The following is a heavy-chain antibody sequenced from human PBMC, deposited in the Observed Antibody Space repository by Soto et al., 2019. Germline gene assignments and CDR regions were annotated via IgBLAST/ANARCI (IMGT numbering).Heavy chain of an antibody. CDR1: GFTFSSYA. V-gene: IGHV3-23*01. J-gene: IGHJ5*02. CDR2: ISGSGGST. CDR3: AKASVYGDYAMNWFDP. D-gene: IGHD4-17*01. Sequence: GGSLRLSCAASGFTFSSYAMSWVRQAPGKGLEWVSAISGSGGSTYYADSVKGRFTISRDNSKNTLYLQMNSLRAEDTAVYYCAKASVYGDYAMNWFDPWGQGTLVTVSS.